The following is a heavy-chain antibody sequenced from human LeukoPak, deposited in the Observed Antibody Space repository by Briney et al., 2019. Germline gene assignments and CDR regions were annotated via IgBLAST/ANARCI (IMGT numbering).Heavy chain of an antibody. J-gene: IGHJ4*02. CDR3: AREWRMLNDY. Sequence: GGSLRLSCAASGFNFYSYAMTWVRQAPGKGLEWVSGMSGSGGSIYYADSVRGRFTISRDNHKSTLYLQMNSLRGEDTAVYYCAREWRMLNDYWGQGTLVTVSS. CDR1: GFNFYSYA. D-gene: IGHD2-21*01. CDR2: MSGSGGSI. V-gene: IGHV3-23*01.